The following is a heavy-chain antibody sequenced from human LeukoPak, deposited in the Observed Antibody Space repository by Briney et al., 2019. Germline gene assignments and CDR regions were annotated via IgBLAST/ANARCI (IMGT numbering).Heavy chain of an antibody. CDR3: ARVFAGLVATLRPWYFDY. J-gene: IGHJ4*02. Sequence: GGSLRLSCAASGFTVSSNYMSWVRQAPGKGLEWVSIIYSGGSTYYADSVKGRLTISRDNSKNTLFLQMNSLRAEDTAVYYCARVFAGLVATLRPWYFDYWGQGTLVTVSS. V-gene: IGHV3-53*01. CDR1: GFTVSSNY. D-gene: IGHD5-12*01. CDR2: IYSGGST.